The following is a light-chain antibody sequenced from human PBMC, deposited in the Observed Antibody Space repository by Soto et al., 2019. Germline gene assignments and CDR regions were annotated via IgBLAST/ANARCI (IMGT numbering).Light chain of an antibody. Sequence: QSALTQPASVSGSPGQSITISCTGTSSDVGSYNLVSWYQQHRGKAPKLMIYEVSKRPSGVSNRFSGSKSGNTASLTISGLHAEDEADYYCCSYAGSSTYVVFGGGTKVTVL. J-gene: IGLJ2*01. V-gene: IGLV2-23*02. CDR3: CSYAGSSTYVV. CDR1: SSDVGSYNL. CDR2: EVS.